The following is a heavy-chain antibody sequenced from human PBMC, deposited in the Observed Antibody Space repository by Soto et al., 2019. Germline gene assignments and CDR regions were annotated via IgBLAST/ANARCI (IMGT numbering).Heavy chain of an antibody. CDR1: GFSLNNIRMG. Sequence: QVTLKESGPVLVNPTETLTLTCAVSGFSLNNIRMGVSWIRQPPGKAPEWLAQIFSNDEKSFRPSLKNKLTISRDTSRSQVVLTMTKTDPVDTATSYCARRSLTFATVGRGAFDVWGKGTMVTLSS. CDR2: IFSNDEK. J-gene: IGHJ3*01. V-gene: IGHV2-26*01. D-gene: IGHD4-17*01. CDR3: ARRSLTFATVGRGAFDV.